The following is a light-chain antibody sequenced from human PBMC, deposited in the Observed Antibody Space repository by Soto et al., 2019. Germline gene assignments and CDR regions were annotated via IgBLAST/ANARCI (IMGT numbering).Light chain of an antibody. CDR3: AAWDDRLNGPVM. CDR1: TSNIGRSI. V-gene: IGLV1-44*01. CDR2: SNN. Sequence: QSVLTKPPSVSGTPGQRVTISCSGGTSNIGRSIVSWYQQFPGTAPKLLIHSNNQRPSWVPDRFSASKSGTSASLAISGLQSEDEADYYCAAWDDRLNGPVMFCGGTKLTVL. J-gene: IGLJ3*02.